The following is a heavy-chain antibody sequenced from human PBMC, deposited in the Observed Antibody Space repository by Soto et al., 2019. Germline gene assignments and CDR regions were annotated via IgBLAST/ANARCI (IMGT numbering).Heavy chain of an antibody. CDR3: ARGSYYYDRSGYYHY. Sequence: QVQLQESGPGLVKPSQTLSLTCTVSGGSISSGDYYWSWIRQPPGKGLEWIGYIYYSGSTYYSPSRKSRVTISANTSNNQCSLKLSSVTAADTDVYYCARGSYYYDRSGYYHYWGQGTLVTVSP. J-gene: IGHJ4*02. CDR2: IYYSGST. D-gene: IGHD3-22*01. CDR1: GGSISSGDYY. V-gene: IGHV4-30-4*01.